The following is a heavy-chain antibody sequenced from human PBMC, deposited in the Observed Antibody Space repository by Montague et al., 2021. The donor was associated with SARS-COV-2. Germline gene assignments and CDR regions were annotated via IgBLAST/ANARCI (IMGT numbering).Heavy chain of an antibody. Sequence: SLRLSCSASGFTFSSYEINWVRQAPGKGLEWVSYISSSGSTIYYADSVKGRFTISRDNAKNSLYLQMNSLRAEDTAVYYCARSPVVRRITMIVVVPGRFDPWGQGTLVTVSS. CDR3: ARSPVVRRITMIVVVPGRFDP. CDR1: GFTFSSYE. D-gene: IGHD3-22*01. V-gene: IGHV3-48*03. CDR2: ISSSGSTI. J-gene: IGHJ5*02.